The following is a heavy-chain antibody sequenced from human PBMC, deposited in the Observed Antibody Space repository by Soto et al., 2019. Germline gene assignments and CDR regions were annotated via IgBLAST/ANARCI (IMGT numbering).Heavy chain of an antibody. CDR3: ARGPIEYSGYLYYYYYGMDV. Sequence: QVQLVQSGAEVKKPGASVKVSCKASGYTFTSYDINWVRQATGQGLEWMGWMNPNSGNTGYAQKFESRVTMTSNTSISTDYMELSRVISEYTAVYYCARGPIEYSGYLYYYYYGMDVWGQGTTVTVSS. CDR1: GYTFTSYD. V-gene: IGHV1-8*01. CDR2: MNPNSGNT. D-gene: IGHD5-12*01. J-gene: IGHJ6*02.